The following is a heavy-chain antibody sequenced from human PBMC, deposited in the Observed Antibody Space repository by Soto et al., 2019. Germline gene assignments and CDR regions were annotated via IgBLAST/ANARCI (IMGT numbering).Heavy chain of an antibody. J-gene: IGHJ6*02. CDR2: ISGSGSDT. Sequence: EVYLLESGGGSVQPGGSLRLSCAASGLTFSSYVMSWVRQAPGKGLEWVSAISGSGSDTYYAVSVKGRFTISRDNSKNTLYLQMNSLRAEDTAVYYCARDSTGIVGATIVSGMDVWGQGTTVTVSS. V-gene: IGHV3-23*01. CDR1: GLTFSSYV. CDR3: ARDSTGIVGATIVSGMDV. D-gene: IGHD1-26*01.